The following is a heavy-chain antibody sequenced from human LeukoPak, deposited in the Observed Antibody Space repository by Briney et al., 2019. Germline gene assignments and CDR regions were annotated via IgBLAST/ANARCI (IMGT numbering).Heavy chain of an antibody. V-gene: IGHV6-1*01. Sequence: SQTLSLTCAISGDSVSSNRAVWKWIRQSPSRGLEWLARTYYRSKWYNVQAVSVKSRITINPDTSKNQCSLKLSSVTAADTAVYYCARGRYCSGGSCYSRAREIAVYWGQGTLVTVSS. D-gene: IGHD2-15*01. J-gene: IGHJ4*02. CDR3: ARGRYCSGGSCYSRAREIAVY. CDR2: TYYRSKWYN. CDR1: GDSVSSNRAV.